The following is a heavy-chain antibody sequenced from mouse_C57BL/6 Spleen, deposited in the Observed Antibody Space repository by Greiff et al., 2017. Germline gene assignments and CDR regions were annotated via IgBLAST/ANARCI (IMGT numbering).Heavy chain of an antibody. CDR2: IYPGNSDT. Sequence: EVMLVESGTVLARPGASVKMSCKTSGYTFTSYWMHWVKQRPGQGLEWIGAIYPGNSDTSYNQKFKGKAKLTAVTSASTAYMELSSLTNEDSAVSYCTNSHYSGSSWFAYWGQGPLVTVSA. D-gene: IGHD1-1*01. CDR1: GYTFTSYW. V-gene: IGHV1-5*01. J-gene: IGHJ3*01. CDR3: TNSHYSGSSWFAY.